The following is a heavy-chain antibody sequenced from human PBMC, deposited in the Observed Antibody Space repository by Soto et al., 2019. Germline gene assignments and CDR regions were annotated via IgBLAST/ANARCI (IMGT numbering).Heavy chain of an antibody. D-gene: IGHD2-21*01. V-gene: IGHV4-59*08. Sequence: PSETLSLTCTVSGGSIRSYCWTWIQQPPGEGLEWIGCICNSGTTNYNPSLKSRAAISIDTQKNQFSLRLTSVTAADTAAYYCAIRLGWLQHYWGQGIQVTVSS. CDR1: GGSIRSYC. J-gene: IGHJ4*02. CDR2: ICNSGTT. CDR3: AIRLGWLQHY.